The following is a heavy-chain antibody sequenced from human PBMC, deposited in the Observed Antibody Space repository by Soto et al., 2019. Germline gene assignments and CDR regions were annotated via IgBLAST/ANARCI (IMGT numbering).Heavy chain of an antibody. CDR2: IYCDDDK. J-gene: IGHJ4*02. D-gene: IGHD5-12*01. Sequence: QITLKESGPTLVKPTQTLTLTCTFSGFSLSTSGVGVGWIRQPPGKALEWLALIYCDDDKRYSPSLKSRLTITKDTSKNQLVLTMTTMDPVDTATYYCAHVYGGYDNFDYWGQGTLVTVSS. CDR1: GFSLSTSGVG. CDR3: AHVYGGYDNFDY. V-gene: IGHV2-5*02.